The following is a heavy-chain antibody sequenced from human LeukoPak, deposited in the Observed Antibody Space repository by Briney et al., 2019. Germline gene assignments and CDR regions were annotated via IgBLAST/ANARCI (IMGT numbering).Heavy chain of an antibody. CDR2: IYHSGST. CDR1: GHSISSGYY. V-gene: IGHV4-38-2*02. J-gene: IGHJ5*02. D-gene: IGHD3-22*01. CDR3: ARVIRLTYYYDSSGYPPRHWFDP. Sequence: PSETLSLTCTVSGHSISSGYYWGWIRQPPGKGLEWIGSIYHSGSTYYNPSLKSRVTISVDTSKNQFSLKLSSVTAADTAVYYCARVIRLTYYYDSSGYPPRHWFDPWGQGTLVTVSS.